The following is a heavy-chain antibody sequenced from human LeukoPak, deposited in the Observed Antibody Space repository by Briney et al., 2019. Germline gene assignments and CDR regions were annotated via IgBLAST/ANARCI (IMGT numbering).Heavy chain of an antibody. J-gene: IGHJ4*02. V-gene: IGHV4-59*01. Sequence: SETLSLTRPVSGGSLSSYYWSWIRQPPGKGLAGIGYIYYSGSTNYNPSLESRVTISVDTSKNQFSLKLSSVTAADTAVYYCARGGYYYDSSAAYWGQGTLVTVSS. CDR2: IYYSGST. CDR3: ARGGYYYDSSAAY. D-gene: IGHD3-22*01. CDR1: GGSLSSYY.